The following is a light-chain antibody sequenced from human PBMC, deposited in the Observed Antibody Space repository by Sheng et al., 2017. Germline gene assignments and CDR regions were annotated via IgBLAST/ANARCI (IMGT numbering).Light chain of an antibody. Sequence: DIQMTQSPSTLSASVGDRVTITCRASQSISSWLAWYQQKPGKAPKXLIYKASSLESGVPSRFSGSGSGTEFTLTISSLQPDDFATYYCQQYNSYSPRTFGQGTKVEIK. CDR1: QSISSW. V-gene: IGKV1-5*03. CDR3: QQYNSYSPRT. J-gene: IGKJ1*01. CDR2: KAS.